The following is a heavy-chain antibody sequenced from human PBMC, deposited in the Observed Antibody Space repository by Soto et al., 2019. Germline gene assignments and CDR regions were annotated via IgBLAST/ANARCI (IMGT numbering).Heavy chain of an antibody. V-gene: IGHV1-46*01. Sequence: QVQLVQSGAEVKKPGASVKVSCKAAGHTLINYYMHWVRQAPGQGLDWLGKIDPSGNGTSYAERFQGRITRTSDTSTNTVYVELSSLRSEDTAIYYCAINYYASSAYLYWGQGTLVTVSS. J-gene: IGHJ4*02. CDR2: IDPSGNGT. CDR1: GHTLINYY. CDR3: AINYYASSAYLY. D-gene: IGHD3-22*01.